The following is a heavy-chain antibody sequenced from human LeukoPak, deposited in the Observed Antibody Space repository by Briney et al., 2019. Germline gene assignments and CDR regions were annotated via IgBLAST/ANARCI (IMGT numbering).Heavy chain of an antibody. CDR2: ISSSSSYI. J-gene: IGHJ4*02. V-gene: IGHV3-21*01. Sequence: PGGSLRLSCAASGFTFSSYSMYWVRQAPGKGLEWVSSISSSSSYIYYADSVKGRFTISRDNAKNSLYLQMNSLRAEDTAVYYCARGGSGSYYHLFDYWGQGTLVTVSS. CDR3: ARGGSGSYYHLFDY. CDR1: GFTFSSYS. D-gene: IGHD3-10*01.